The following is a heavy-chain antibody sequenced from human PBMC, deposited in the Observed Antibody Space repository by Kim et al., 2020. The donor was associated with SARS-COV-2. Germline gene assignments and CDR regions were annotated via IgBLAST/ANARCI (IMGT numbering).Heavy chain of an antibody. CDR2: INPNGGGP. J-gene: IGHJ6*03. V-gene: IGHV1-2*02. CDR1: GYTFGAYY. Sequence: ASVKVSCKTSGYTFGAYYIHWVRQAPGQGLEWMGGINPNGGGPNYDQKFRGRVAMTTDTSTTTAYMERKTLTSDDPAVYFCAGGGNPPWARDGDFWGKGT. CDR3: AGGGNPPWARDGDF. D-gene: IGHD2-21*01.